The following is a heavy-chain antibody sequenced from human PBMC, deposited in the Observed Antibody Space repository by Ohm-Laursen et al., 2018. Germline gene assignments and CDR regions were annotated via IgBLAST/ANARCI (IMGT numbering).Heavy chain of an antibody. D-gene: IGHD4-23*01. CDR2: MNPNSGNT. CDR1: GYTFTSYD. V-gene: IGHV1-8*01. CDR3: ATSPKHNTYGGVDY. Sequence: SSVKVSCKASGYTFTSYDINWVRQATGQGLEWMGWMNPNSGNTGYAQKFQGRVTMTRNTSISTAYMELRSLRSDDTAVYYCATSPKHNTYGGVDYWGQGTLVTVSS. J-gene: IGHJ4*02.